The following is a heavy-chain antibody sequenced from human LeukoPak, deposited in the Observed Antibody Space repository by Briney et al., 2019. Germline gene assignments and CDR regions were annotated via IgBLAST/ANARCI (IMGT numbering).Heavy chain of an antibody. CDR3: ARDRYYYGSGSYFYYYGMDV. Sequence: GGSLRLSCAASGFTFSSYAMHGVRQAPGKGLEWVAVISYDGSNKYYADSVKGRFTISRDNSKNTLYLQMNSLRAEDTAVYYCARDRYYYGSGSYFYYYGMDVWGQGTTVTVSS. J-gene: IGHJ6*02. V-gene: IGHV3-30-3*01. D-gene: IGHD3-10*01. CDR1: GFTFSSYA. CDR2: ISYDGSNK.